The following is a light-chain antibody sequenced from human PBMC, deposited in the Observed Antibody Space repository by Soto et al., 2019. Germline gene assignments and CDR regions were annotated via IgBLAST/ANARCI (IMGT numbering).Light chain of an antibody. V-gene: IGKV2-30*02. CDR2: KVS. CDR3: MQGTHWPPYT. J-gene: IGKJ2*01. CDR1: QSLVHSDGNTY. Sequence: DVVMTQSPLSLPVTLGQPASISCRSSQSLVHSDGNTYLNWFHQRPGQSPRRLIYKVSNRDSGVLDRFSGSGSDTDFTLKISGVEAEDVGVYYCMQGTHWPPYTFGQGTKLEIK.